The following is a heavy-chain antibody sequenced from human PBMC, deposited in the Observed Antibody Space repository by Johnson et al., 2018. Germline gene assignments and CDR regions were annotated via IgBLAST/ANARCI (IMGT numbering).Heavy chain of an antibody. CDR3: AGDLNSYDSRRYYLTSSALDI. CDR1: GFTFSNYD. CDR2: ISYDGSNK. D-gene: IGHD3-22*01. V-gene: IGHV3-30*03. Sequence: QVQLVESGGGVVQPGRSLRLSCAASGFTFSNYDMHWVRQAPGKGLEWVAVISYDGSNKYYADSVKGRFTISRDNSKNTLYLRVNSLRAEDTAVDYCAGDLNSYDSRRYYLTSSALDIRVQGTMVTFSS. J-gene: IGHJ3*02.